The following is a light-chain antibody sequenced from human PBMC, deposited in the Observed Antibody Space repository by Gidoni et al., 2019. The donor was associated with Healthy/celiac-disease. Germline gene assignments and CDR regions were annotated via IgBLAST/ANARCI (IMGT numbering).Light chain of an antibody. CDR1: QSVSSY. V-gene: IGKV3-11*01. J-gene: IGKJ2*01. CDR3: QQRSNWPSYT. Sequence: EIVLTQSPATLSLSPGERATLSCRASQSVSSYLAWYQQKPGQAPRLLIYDASNRATGIPARFRGSGSGTDFTLTISSLEPEDCAVYYCQQRSNWPSYTFGQGTKLEIK. CDR2: DAS.